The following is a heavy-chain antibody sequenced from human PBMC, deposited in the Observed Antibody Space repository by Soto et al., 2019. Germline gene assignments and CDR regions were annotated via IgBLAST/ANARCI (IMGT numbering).Heavy chain of an antibody. CDR3: ARDVDGYTLDY. Sequence: PSETLSLTCTVSGGSISSYYWSWIRQPPGKGLEWIGYIYYSGSTNYNPSLKSRVTISVDTSKNQFSLKLSSVTAADTAVYYCARDVDGYTLDYWGQGTLVTVSS. CDR1: GGSISSYY. D-gene: IGHD5-12*01. J-gene: IGHJ4*02. CDR2: IYYSGST. V-gene: IGHV4-59*01.